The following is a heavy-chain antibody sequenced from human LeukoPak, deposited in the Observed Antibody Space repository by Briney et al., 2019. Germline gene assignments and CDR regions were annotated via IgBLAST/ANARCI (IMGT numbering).Heavy chain of an antibody. J-gene: IGHJ4*02. V-gene: IGHV3-30*02. Sequence: GGSLRLSCAASGFTLSSYGMHWVRQAPGKGLEWVAFIRYDGSNKYYADSVKGRFTISRDNSKNTLYLQMNSLRAEDTAVYYCAKDGSYDSSGYYFYYFDYWGQGTLVTVSS. CDR2: IRYDGSNK. D-gene: IGHD3-22*01. CDR3: AKDGSYDSSGYYFYYFDY. CDR1: GFTLSSYG.